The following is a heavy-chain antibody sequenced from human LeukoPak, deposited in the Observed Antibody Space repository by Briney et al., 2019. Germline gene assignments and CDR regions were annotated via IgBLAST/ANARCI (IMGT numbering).Heavy chain of an antibody. J-gene: IGHJ4*02. CDR2: INPNSGDT. Sequence: ASVKVSCKASGYTFTGYYMHWVRQAPGQGLEWMGWINPNSGDTNHAQKFQGRVTMTRDTSISTVYMEVYRLRPDDTAVYYCARDAGWTGIAENYFDYWGQGTLVTVSS. CDR3: ARDAGWTGIAENYFDY. V-gene: IGHV1-2*02. CDR1: GYTFTGYY. D-gene: IGHD6-13*01.